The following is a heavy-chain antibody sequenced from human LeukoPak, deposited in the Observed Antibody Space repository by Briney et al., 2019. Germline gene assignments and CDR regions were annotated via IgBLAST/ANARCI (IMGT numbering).Heavy chain of an antibody. J-gene: IGHJ6*03. CDR1: GGSISNYY. V-gene: IGHV4-59*01. Sequence: SETLSLTCTVSGGSISNYYWNWIRQPPGKGLEWIGYISYSGSTNYNPSLKSRVTISVDTSKSQFSLKLSSVTAADTAVYYCARSFNYYYYYMDVWGKGTTVTVSS. CDR2: ISYSGST. D-gene: IGHD2/OR15-2a*01. CDR3: ARSFNYYYYYMDV.